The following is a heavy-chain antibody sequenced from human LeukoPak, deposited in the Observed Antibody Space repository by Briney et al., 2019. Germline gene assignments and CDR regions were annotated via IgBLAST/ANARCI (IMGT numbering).Heavy chain of an antibody. CDR3: AREVLIVVVPAALGYFDP. CDR2: ISGSGGST. CDR1: GFTFSSYA. V-gene: IGHV3-23*01. J-gene: IGHJ5*02. D-gene: IGHD2-2*01. Sequence: GGSLRLSCAASGFTFSSYAMSWVRQAPGKGLEWVSAISGSGGSTYYADSVKGRFAISRDNSKNTLYLQMNGLRAEDTAVYYCAREVLIVVVPAALGYFDPWGQGTLVTVSS.